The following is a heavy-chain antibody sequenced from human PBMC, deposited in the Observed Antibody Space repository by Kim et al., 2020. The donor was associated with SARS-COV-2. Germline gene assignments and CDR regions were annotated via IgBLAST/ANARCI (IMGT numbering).Heavy chain of an antibody. J-gene: IGHJ6*02. CDR1: GFTFSSYG. CDR3: AKESYDFFYYYYGMAV. D-gene: IGHD3-3*01. CDR2: ISYDGSNK. V-gene: IGHV3-30*18. Sequence: GGSLRLSCAASGFTFSSYGMHWVRQAPGKGLEWVAVISYDGSNKYYADSVKGRFTISRDNSKKTLYLQMNSLRAEDTAVYYCAKESYDFFYYYYGMAVWGQGTTVTVSS.